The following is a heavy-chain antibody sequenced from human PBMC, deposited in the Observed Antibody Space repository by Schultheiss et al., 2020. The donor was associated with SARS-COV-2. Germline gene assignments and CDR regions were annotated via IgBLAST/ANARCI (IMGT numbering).Heavy chain of an antibody. CDR3: ARGPQWIQLWSYYFDY. D-gene: IGHD5-18*01. V-gene: IGHV4-34*01. Sequence: SETLSLTCAVYGGSFSGYYWGWIRQPPGKGLEWIGEINHSGSTNYNPSLKSRVTISVDTSKNQFSLKLSSVTAADTAVYYCARGPQWIQLWSYYFDYWGQGTLVTVSS. CDR1: GGSFSGYY. J-gene: IGHJ4*02. CDR2: INHSGST.